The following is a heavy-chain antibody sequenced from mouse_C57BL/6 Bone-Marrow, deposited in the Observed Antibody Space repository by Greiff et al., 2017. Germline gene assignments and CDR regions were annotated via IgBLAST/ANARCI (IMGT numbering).Heavy chain of an antibody. J-gene: IGHJ2*01. V-gene: IGHV1-19*01. Sequence: EVQLQQSGPVLVKPGASVKMSCKASGYTFTDYYMNWVKQSHGKSLEWIGVINPYNGGTSYNQKFTGKATLTVDKSSSPAYMELNSLTSEDSAVYYCARKRTTVFDYWGQGTTLTVSS. CDR1: GYTFTDYY. CDR2: INPYNGGT. CDR3: ARKRTTVFDY. D-gene: IGHD1-1*01.